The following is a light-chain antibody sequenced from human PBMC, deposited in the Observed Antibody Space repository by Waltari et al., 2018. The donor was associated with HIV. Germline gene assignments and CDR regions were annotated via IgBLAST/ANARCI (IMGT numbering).Light chain of an antibody. J-gene: IGLJ1*01. CDR1: SSDVGSYNL. V-gene: IGLV2-23*02. Sequence: QSALTQPASVSGSPGQSITISCTGTSSDVGSYNLVSWYQQHPGKVPKLMIYEVSKRPSGVSNRFSGSKSGNTASLTISGLQAEDEADYYCCSYAGSSTHVFGSGPKVTVL. CDR2: EVS. CDR3: CSYAGSSTHV.